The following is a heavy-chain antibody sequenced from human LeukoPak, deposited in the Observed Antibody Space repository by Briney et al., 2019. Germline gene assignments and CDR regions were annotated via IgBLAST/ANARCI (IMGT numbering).Heavy chain of an antibody. J-gene: IGHJ4*02. D-gene: IGHD5-18*01. Sequence: SETLPLTCTVSGGSISSYYWSWVRQPPGKGLEWIGYIYYSGRTNYNPSLKSRVTISVDTSKDQFSLKLRSVTAADTAVYYCARVVWGYSYGYYFDYWGQGTLVTVSS. CDR2: IYYSGRT. V-gene: IGHV4-59*01. CDR3: ARVVWGYSYGYYFDY. CDR1: GGSISSYY.